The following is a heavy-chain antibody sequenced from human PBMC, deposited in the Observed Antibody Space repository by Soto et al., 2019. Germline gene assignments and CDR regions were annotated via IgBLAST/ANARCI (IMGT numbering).Heavy chain of an antibody. Sequence: QVQLVQSGAEVKKPGASVRVSCKGSGYTFTSYDIYWVRQATGQGREWMGWMNPFSGNAVYTQKFQDRVTMTRDTSINTAYMEMSVLRSEDTAVYYCTRGQGNHWGQGSLVTVSS. CDR3: TRGQGNH. V-gene: IGHV1-8*01. CDR1: GYTFTSYD. J-gene: IGHJ4*02. CDR2: MNPFSGNA.